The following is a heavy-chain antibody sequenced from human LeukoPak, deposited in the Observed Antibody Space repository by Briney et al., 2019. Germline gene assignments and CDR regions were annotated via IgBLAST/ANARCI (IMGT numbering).Heavy chain of an antibody. D-gene: IGHD2-21*02. V-gene: IGHV4-34*01. CDR1: GGSISSYY. Sequence: SETLSLTCSVSGGSISSYYWSWIRQPPGKGLEWIGEINQSGSTNYNPSLKSRVTISVDTSKNQFSLKLSSVTAADTAVYYCARVPARRVVTTPTYFDYWGQGTLVTVSS. J-gene: IGHJ4*01. CDR2: INQSGST. CDR3: ARVPARRVVTTPTYFDY.